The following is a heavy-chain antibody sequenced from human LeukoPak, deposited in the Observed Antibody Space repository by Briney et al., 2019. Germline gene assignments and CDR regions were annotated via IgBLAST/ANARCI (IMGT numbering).Heavy chain of an antibody. CDR3: ARDRLQYLDY. CDR1: GGSISSYY. D-gene: IGHD3-16*01. V-gene: IGHV4-59*01. J-gene: IGHJ4*02. Sequence: SETLSLTCTVSGGSISSYYWSWIRQPPGKGLGWIGYIYYSGSTNYNPSLKSRVTISVDTSKNQFSLKLSSVTAADTAVYYCARDRLQYLDYWGQGTLVTVSS. CDR2: IYYSGST.